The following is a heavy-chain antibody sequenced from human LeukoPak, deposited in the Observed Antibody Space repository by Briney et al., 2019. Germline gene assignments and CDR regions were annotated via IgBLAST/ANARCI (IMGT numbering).Heavy chain of an antibody. D-gene: IGHD3-22*01. CDR3: AKDLWPYYYDSSGYRNWFDP. Sequence: GGSLRLSCAASGFTFSSYAMSWVRQAPGKGLEWVSAISGSGGSTYYADSVKGRFTISRDNSKNTLYLQMNSLRAEDTAVYYCAKDLWPYYYDSSGYRNWFDPWGQGTLATVSS. J-gene: IGHJ5*02. CDR2: ISGSGGST. CDR1: GFTFSSYA. V-gene: IGHV3-23*01.